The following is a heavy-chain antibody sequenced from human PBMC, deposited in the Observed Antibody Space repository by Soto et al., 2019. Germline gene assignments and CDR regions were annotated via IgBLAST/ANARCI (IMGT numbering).Heavy chain of an antibody. Sequence: WTWLRQHPGTGLEWIGYIYYSGSTYYNPSLKSRLTMSVDTSKNQFSLKLSSVTAADTAVYFCARDRHGDEIDYWGQGTLVTVSS. J-gene: IGHJ4*02. D-gene: IGHD4-17*01. CDR3: ARDRHGDEIDY. V-gene: IGHV4-31*02. CDR2: IYYSGST.